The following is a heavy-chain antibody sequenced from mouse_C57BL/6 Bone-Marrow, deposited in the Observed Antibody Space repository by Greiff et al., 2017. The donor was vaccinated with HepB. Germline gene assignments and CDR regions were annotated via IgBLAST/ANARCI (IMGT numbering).Heavy chain of an antibody. CDR2: INPNNGGT. CDR3: ARAAYGSSYGYFDY. V-gene: IGHV1-18*01. Sequence: EVKLVESGPELVKPGASVKIPCKASGYTFTDYNMDWVKQSHGKSLEWIGDINPNNGGTIYNQKFKGKATLTVDKSSSTAYMELRSLTSEDTAVYYCARAAYGSSYGYFDYWGQGTTLTVSS. CDR1: GYTFTDYN. D-gene: IGHD1-1*01. J-gene: IGHJ2*01.